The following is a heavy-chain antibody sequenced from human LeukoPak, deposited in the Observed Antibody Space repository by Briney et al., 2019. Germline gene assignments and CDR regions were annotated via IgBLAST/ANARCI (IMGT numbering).Heavy chain of an antibody. D-gene: IGHD6-19*01. CDR3: VRDMNSAGMRSYYYYGMDV. CDR2: IKSDGSST. V-gene: IGHV3-74*01. CDR1: GFTFSTYW. J-gene: IGHJ6*02. Sequence: GGSLRLSCAASGFTFSTYWMCWVRQAPGKGLVWVSRIKSDGSSTSYADSVKGRFTISRDNAKNTLYLQMNSLRAEDTAVYYCVRDMNSAGMRSYYYYGMDVWGQGTTVTASS.